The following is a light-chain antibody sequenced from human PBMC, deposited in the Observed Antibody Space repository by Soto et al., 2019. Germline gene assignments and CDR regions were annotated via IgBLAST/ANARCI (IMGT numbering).Light chain of an antibody. CDR1: QNIRTY. CDR2: DAS. V-gene: IGKV1-33*01. CDR3: QQYDDLPFT. J-gene: IGKJ3*01. Sequence: DIQMTQSPSSLSASVGDRVTITCQASQNIRTYLNWYQQKPGQAPKLLIDDASNLGIGAQSRFSGSESGTDYTFSISSLQPEDIATYYCQQYDDLPFTFGPGTKVDIK.